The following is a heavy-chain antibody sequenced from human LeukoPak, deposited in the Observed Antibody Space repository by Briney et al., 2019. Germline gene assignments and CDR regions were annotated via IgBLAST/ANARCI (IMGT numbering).Heavy chain of an antibody. CDR3: AKASSGWYFDPFDY. CDR2: IGGSGGST. V-gene: IGHV3-23*01. Sequence: PGGSLRLSCAASGFTFSSYAMSWFRQAPGKGLEWVSSIGGSGGSTYYADSVKGRFTISRDNSKNTLFLQMNSLRAEDTAVFYCAKASSGWYFDPFDYWGQGTLVTVSS. D-gene: IGHD6-19*01. CDR1: GFTFSSYA. J-gene: IGHJ4*02.